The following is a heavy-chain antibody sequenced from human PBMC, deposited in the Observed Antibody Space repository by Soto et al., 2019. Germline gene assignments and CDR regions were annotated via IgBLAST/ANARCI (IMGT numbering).Heavy chain of an antibody. D-gene: IGHD1-26*01. CDR3: AHRLGGSYCDY. CDR1: GFSLSTSGVG. CDR2: IYWDDDK. Sequence: QITLKESGPTLVKPTQTLTLTCTFSGFSLSTSGVGVGWIRQPPGKALEWLALIYWDDDKSYSPSLKSRLTITKDTSKNPVVLTMSNMDPVDTATYYCAHRLGGSYCDYWGQGTLVTVSS. V-gene: IGHV2-5*02. J-gene: IGHJ4*02.